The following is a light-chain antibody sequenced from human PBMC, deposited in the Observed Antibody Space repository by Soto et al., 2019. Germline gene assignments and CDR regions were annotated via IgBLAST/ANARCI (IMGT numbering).Light chain of an antibody. CDR1: ISDVVRYDY. Sequence: QSPRTQHPSVCGSPGQSVTISCTGTISDVVRYDYVSWYQQHPGKAPKLMIYEVSNRPSGVSNRFSGYQSGNTASLTISGLQAEDEADYYCSSYTSSSTRVFGTGTTVTV. CDR2: EVS. V-gene: IGLV2-14*01. CDR3: SSYTSSSTRV. J-gene: IGLJ1*01.